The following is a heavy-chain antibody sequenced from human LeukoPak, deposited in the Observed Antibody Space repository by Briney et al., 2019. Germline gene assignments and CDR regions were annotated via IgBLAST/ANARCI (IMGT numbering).Heavy chain of an antibody. CDR1: GGSVSSGSYY. Sequence: SETLSLTCTVSGGSVSSGSYYWSWIRQPPGKGLEWIGYIYYSGSTNYNPSLKSRVTISVDTSKNQFSLKLGPVTAADTAVYYCARGDDGGYWGPYYFDYWGQGTLVTVSS. V-gene: IGHV4-61*01. CDR3: ARGDDGGYWGPYYFDY. D-gene: IGHD2-21*01. J-gene: IGHJ4*02. CDR2: IYYSGST.